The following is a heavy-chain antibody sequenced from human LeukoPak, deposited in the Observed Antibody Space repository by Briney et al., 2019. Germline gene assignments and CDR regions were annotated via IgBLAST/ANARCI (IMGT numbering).Heavy chain of an antibody. J-gene: IGHJ2*01. V-gene: IGHV3-23*01. CDR2: LSPSGTTT. CDR1: GFTFNRYA. CDR3: AKDDSGWNYAWHLGL. D-gene: IGHD1-7*01. Sequence: GGSLRLSCAASGFTFNRYAMTWVRQAPGKGLEWVSTLSPSGTTTYYADSVKGRFTMSRDNSKNTVDLQMDSLRAEDTATYYCAKDDSGWNYAWHLGLWGRGTQVTVSS.